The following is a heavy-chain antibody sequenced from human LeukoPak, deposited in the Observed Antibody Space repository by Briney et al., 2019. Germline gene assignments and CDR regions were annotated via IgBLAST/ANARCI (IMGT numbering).Heavy chain of an antibody. Sequence: GGSLRLSCAASGFTFSSYSMNWVRQALGKGLEWVSSISSSSSYIYYADSVKGRFTISRDSSKNTLFLQMNRLRPEDAAVYYCAKAPVTTCRGAFCYPFDYWGLGTLVTVSS. CDR2: ISSSSSYI. V-gene: IGHV3-21*04. CDR1: GFTFSSYS. CDR3: AKAPVTTCRGAFCYPFDY. D-gene: IGHD2-15*01. J-gene: IGHJ4*02.